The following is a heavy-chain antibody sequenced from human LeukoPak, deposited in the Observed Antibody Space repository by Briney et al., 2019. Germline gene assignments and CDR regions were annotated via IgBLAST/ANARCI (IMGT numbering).Heavy chain of an antibody. CDR2: ISVSSRNVI. CDR1: GFTFSSYS. J-gene: IGHJ3*01. CDR3: ARDFGPRLFAFDV. V-gene: IGHV3-48*04. Sequence: GGSLRLSCAASGFTFSSYSMNWVRQAPGKGLEWLSYISVSSRNVIDYADSVKGRFTISRDDAKNSLYLQMNSLRAEDTAVYFCARDFGPRLFAFDVWGQGTMITVSS. D-gene: IGHD3-16*01.